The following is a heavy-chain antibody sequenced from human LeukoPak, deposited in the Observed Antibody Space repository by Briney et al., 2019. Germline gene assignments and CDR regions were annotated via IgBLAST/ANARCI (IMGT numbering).Heavy chain of an antibody. D-gene: IGHD2-15*01. Sequence: GGSLRLSCAASGFTFSRYALHWVRQAPGKGLEWVALTSSDGSDQYYADFVKGRFTISKDKSKNTLYLQVNSLKIEDTAVYYCARGSVGTPPPFDFWGRGTLVTVSS. J-gene: IGHJ4*02. CDR1: GFTFSRYA. CDR3: ARGSVGTPPPFDF. CDR2: TSSDGSDQ. V-gene: IGHV3-30-3*01.